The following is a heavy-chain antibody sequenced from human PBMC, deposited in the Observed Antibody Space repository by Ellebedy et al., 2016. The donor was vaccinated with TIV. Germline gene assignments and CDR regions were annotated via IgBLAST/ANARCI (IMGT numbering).Heavy chain of an antibody. CDR1: GVTFNSYA. Sequence: ASVKVSXXASGVTFNSYAFSWVRQAPGQGLEWLGGIIPIFGTTNYAQKFQGRVTITADASTSTVYVELSSLGSEDTAVYYCGRDKQGEFDDSSSYISYHYYMDVWGKGTTVTVSS. V-gene: IGHV1-69*13. D-gene: IGHD3-22*01. CDR2: IIPIFGTT. CDR3: GRDKQGEFDDSSSYISYHYYMDV. J-gene: IGHJ6*03.